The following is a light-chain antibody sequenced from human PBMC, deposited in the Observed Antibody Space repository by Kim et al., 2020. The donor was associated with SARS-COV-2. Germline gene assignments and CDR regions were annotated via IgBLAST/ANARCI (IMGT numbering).Light chain of an antibody. V-gene: IGKV1-9*01. J-gene: IGKJ1*01. CDR2: DAS. CDR1: QDISSS. CDR3: QHYNSYPWT. Sequence: ASVGDRVTITCRASQDISSSFAWYQQKPGKAPNLLIYDASTLQSGVPSRFSGSGSGTEFTLTISDLQPDDFATYYCQHYNSYPWTFGQGTKVDIK.